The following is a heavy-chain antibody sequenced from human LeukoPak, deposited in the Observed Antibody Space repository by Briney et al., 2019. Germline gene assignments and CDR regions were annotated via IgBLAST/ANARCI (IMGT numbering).Heavy chain of an antibody. Sequence: GESLRISCQGSGYSFTTYWITWVRQMPGKGLEWMGRIDASDSYTNYSPSFQGHVTISADKSINTAYLQCSRLKASDTAMYYCARGLRGGPSGGGLDYWGQGTLVTVSS. CDR1: GYSFTTYW. CDR2: IDASDSYT. D-gene: IGHD2-15*01. J-gene: IGHJ4*02. V-gene: IGHV5-10-1*01. CDR3: ARGLRGGPSGGGLDY.